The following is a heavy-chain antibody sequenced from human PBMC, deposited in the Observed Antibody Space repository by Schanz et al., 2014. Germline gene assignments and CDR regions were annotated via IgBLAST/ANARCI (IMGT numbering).Heavy chain of an antibody. Sequence: VQLVESGGGLVQPGGSLRLSCAASGFTFSAYGMHWVRQAPGKGLEWVAVVCYDGSKTYYADSVKGRFTISRDNSKNTLSLQMNSLRAEDTAVYYCAREEGYGYGPGAFDIWGQGTMVTVSS. CDR3: AREEGYGYGPGAFDI. CDR1: GFTFSAYG. CDR2: VCYDGSKT. V-gene: IGHV3-33*01. D-gene: IGHD5-18*01. J-gene: IGHJ3*02.